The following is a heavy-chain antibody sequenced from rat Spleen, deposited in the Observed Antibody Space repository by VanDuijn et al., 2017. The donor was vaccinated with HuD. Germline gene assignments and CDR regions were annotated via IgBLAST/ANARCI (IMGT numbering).Heavy chain of an antibody. V-gene: IGHV5-29*01. J-gene: IGHJ4*01. Sequence: EVQLVESDGGLVQPGRSLKLSCAASGFTFSDYYMAWVRQAPTKGLEWVATISYDGSSTYYRDSVKGRFTISRDNAKSTLYLQMDSLRSEDTATYYCATQDHYYVMDAWGQGASVTVSS. CDR1: GFTFSDYY. CDR2: ISYDGSST. CDR3: ATQDHYYVMDA.